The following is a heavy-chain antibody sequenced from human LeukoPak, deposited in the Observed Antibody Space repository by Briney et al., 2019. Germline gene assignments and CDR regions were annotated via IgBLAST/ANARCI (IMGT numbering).Heavy chain of an antibody. CDR1: GFTFSSYS. Sequence: GGSLRLSCAASGFTFSSYSMNWVRQAPGKGLDWVSSISSSSSYIYYADSVKGRFTISRDNAKNSLYLQMNSLRAEDTAVYYCARSRGYCSGGSCSNNWFDPWGQGTLVTVSS. V-gene: IGHV3-21*01. CDR3: ARSRGYCSGGSCSNNWFDP. CDR2: ISSSSSYI. J-gene: IGHJ5*02. D-gene: IGHD2-15*01.